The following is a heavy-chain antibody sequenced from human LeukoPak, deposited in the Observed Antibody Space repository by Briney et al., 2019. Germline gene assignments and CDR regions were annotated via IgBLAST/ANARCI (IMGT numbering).Heavy chain of an antibody. D-gene: IGHD3-22*01. CDR1: GFTFSSYA. J-gene: IGHJ1*01. CDR3: ARGKHYYDSSGYYSLADYFQH. V-gene: IGHV3-23*01. CDR2: ISGSGGST. Sequence: PGGSLRLSCAASGFTFSSYAMSWVRQAPGKGLEWVSAISGSGGSTYYADSVKGRFTISRDNPKNTLYLQMNSLRAEDTAVYYCARGKHYYDSSGYYSLADYFQHWGQGTLVTVSS.